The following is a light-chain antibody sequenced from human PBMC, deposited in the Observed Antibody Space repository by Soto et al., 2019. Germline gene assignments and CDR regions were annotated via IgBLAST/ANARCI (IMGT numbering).Light chain of an antibody. J-gene: IGLJ2*01. V-gene: IGLV1-40*01. Sequence: QSVLTQPPSVSGPPGQRVTISCTGSSSNFGAGYDVHWYQQLPGTAPKLLIYGNSNRPSGVPDRFSGSKSGTSASLAITGLQAEDEADYYCQSYDSSLSGSIFGGGTKLTVL. CDR3: QSYDSSLSGSI. CDR1: SSNFGAGYD. CDR2: GNS.